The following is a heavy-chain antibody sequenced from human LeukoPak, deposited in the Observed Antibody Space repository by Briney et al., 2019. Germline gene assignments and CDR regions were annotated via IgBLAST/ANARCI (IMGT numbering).Heavy chain of an antibody. CDR2: MNPNSGNT. V-gene: IGHV1-18*01. CDR1: GYTFTSYD. D-gene: IGHD3-22*01. CDR3: ARDHYYDSSGSSDY. J-gene: IGHJ4*02. Sequence: ASVKVSCKASGYTFTSYDINWVRQATGQGLEWMGWMNPNSGNTNYAQKLQGRVTMTTDTSTSTAYMELRSLRSDDTAVYYCARDHYYDSSGSSDYWGQGTLVTVSS.